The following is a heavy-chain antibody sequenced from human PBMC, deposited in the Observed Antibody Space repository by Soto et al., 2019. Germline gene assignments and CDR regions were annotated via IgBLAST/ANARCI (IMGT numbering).Heavy chain of an antibody. CDR3: AGPPDCGGDCFYFDS. V-gene: IGHV4-34*01. Sequence: ASETLSLTCTVYGGSFSGYYWSWIRQPPGKGLEWIGEINHSGSTNYNPSLKSRVTISIDTSKNQFSLNLRSVTAADTAVYYCAGPPDCGGDCFYFDSWGQGXPVTVSS. CDR1: GGSFSGYY. CDR2: INHSGST. D-gene: IGHD2-21*02. J-gene: IGHJ4*02.